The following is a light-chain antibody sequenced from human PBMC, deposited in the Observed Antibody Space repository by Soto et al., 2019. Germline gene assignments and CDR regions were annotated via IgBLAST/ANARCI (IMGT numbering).Light chain of an antibody. CDR3: QQDGSSPPYT. CDR1: QSVTNNY. V-gene: IGKV3-20*01. J-gene: IGKJ2*01. Sequence: EVVLTQSPGTLSLSPGERATLSCRASQSVTNNYLAWYQQRPGQAPRLLIFDSSDRATGIPDRFSGSVSGTDFTLTISRLEPEDFAVYYCQQDGSSPPYTFGQGTKLEIK. CDR2: DSS.